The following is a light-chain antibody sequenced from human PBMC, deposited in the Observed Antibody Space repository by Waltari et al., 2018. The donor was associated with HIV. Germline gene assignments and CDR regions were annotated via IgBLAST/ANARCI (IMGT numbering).Light chain of an antibody. CDR1: SSNSGSNA. J-gene: IGLJ2*01. CDR3: ASWYDSLKVVV. CDR2: GND. Sequence: QSVLTQPPSAFGSPGQRLTISCSGSSSNSGSNAVNWYQHLPGTAPTLLIFGNDQRPSGFPARFSGSKSGTSASRAISGLRSEDEGEYYCASWYDSLKVVVFGGGTKLT. V-gene: IGLV1-44*01.